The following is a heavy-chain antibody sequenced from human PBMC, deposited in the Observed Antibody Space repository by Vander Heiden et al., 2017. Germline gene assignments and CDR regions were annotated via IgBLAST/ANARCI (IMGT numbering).Heavy chain of an antibody. CDR2: ISSSSSTI. CDR3: ARGEGTHYYYYYGMDV. D-gene: IGHD1-1*01. J-gene: IGHJ6*02. CDR1: GFTFSSYS. V-gene: IGHV3-48*02. Sequence: EVQLVESGGGLVQPGGSRRLSCAASGFTFSSYSMNWVRQAPGKGLEWVSYISSSSSTIYYADSVKGRFTISRDNAKNSLYLQMNSLRDEDTAVYYCARGEGTHYYYYYGMDVWGQGTTVTVSS.